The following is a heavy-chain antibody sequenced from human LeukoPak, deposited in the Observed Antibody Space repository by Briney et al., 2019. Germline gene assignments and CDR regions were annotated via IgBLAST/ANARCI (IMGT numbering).Heavy chain of an antibody. CDR3: ARVGSPASRVFYYFDY. V-gene: IGHV4-39*07. D-gene: IGHD6-13*01. J-gene: IGHJ4*02. Sequence: PSETLSLTCTVSGGSISSSSYYWGWIRQPPGKGLEWIGSIYYSGSTYYNPSLKSRVTISVDTSKNQFSLKLSSVTAADAAVYYCARVGSPASRVFYYFDYWGQGTLVTVSS. CDR1: GGSISSSSYY. CDR2: IYYSGST.